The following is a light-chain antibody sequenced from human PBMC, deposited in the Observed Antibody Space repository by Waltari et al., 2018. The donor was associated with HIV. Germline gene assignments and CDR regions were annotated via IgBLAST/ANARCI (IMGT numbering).Light chain of an antibody. CDR3: SSYTSSSTYYV. Sequence: QSALTQPASVSGSPGQSITISCTGPSSDVGGYNYVSWYKQHPGKAPELMISDVSNRPSGVSNRFSGSKSGNTASLTISGLQAEDEADYYCSSYTSSSTYYVFGTGTKVTVL. CDR1: SSDVGGYNY. V-gene: IGLV2-14*03. CDR2: DVS. J-gene: IGLJ1*01.